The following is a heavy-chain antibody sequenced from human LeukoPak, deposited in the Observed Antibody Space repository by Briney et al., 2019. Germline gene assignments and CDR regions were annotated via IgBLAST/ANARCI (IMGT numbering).Heavy chain of an antibody. CDR1: GYTFTGYY. V-gene: IGHV1-2*02. CDR3: ARAEHDYVWGSYRYTLHFDY. J-gene: IGHJ4*02. D-gene: IGHD3-16*02. CDR2: INPNSGGT. Sequence: ASVKVPCKASGYTFTGYYMHWVRQAPGQGLEWMGWINPNSGGTNYAQKFQGRVTMTRDTSISTAYMELSRLRSDDTAVYYRARAEHDYVWGSYRYTLHFDYWGQGTLVTVSS.